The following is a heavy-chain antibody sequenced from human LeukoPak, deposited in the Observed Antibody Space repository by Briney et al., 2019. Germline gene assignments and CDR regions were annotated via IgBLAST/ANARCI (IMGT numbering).Heavy chain of an antibody. CDR3: ARGSNWGFRDHYMDV. J-gene: IGHJ6*03. CDR2: IIPILGIA. Sequence: ASMKVSCKASGGTFSSYTISWVRQAPGQGLEWMGRIIPILGIANYAQKFQGRVTITTDESTSTAYMELSSLRSEDTAVYYCARGSNWGFRDHYMDVWGKGTTVTVSS. CDR1: GGTFSSYT. D-gene: IGHD7-27*01. V-gene: IGHV1-69*16.